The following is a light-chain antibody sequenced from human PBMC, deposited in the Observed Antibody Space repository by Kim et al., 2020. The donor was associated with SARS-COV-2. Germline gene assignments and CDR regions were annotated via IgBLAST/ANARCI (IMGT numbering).Light chain of an antibody. CDR3: CSYAGSSTFVV. J-gene: IGLJ2*01. CDR2: EGS. CDR1: GSDVGSYNL. V-gene: IGLV2-23*03. Sequence: QSITLYCTGTGSDVGSYNLVSWDQQHPGKAPKLMIYEGSKRPSGVSNRFAGSKSGNTASLTISGLQAEDEADYYCCSYAGSSTFVVFGGGTKLTVL.